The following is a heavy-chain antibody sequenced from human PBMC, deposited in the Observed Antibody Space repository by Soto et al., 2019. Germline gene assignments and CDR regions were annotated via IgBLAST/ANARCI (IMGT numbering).Heavy chain of an antibody. CDR1: GYTFTSYA. J-gene: IGHJ5*02. CDR3: ASGLFGDGVAVVCFDP. V-gene: IGHV1-3*01. D-gene: IGHD3-3*01. CDR2: SNGGNGNT. Sequence: QVQLVQSGAEVKKPGASVKVSCKAAGYTFTSYAMHWVRQAPGQRLEWMGWSNGGNGNTKYSQKFQGRVTITSDTYPSPAYMELSSVSSDDTAVYPCASGLFGDGVAVVCFDPWGQGTLVTVSS.